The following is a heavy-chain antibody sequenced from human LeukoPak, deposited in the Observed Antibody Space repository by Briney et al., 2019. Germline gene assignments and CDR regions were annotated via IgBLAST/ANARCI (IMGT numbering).Heavy chain of an antibody. D-gene: IGHD6-13*01. CDR1: GFTFSSYG. Sequence: GGSLRLSCAASGFTFSSYGMHWVRQAPGKGLEWVAVISYDGSNKYYADSVKGRFTISRDNSKNTLYLQMNSLRAEDTAMYYCAKGEWSAGTFDYWGQGTLVTVSS. CDR2: ISYDGSNK. V-gene: IGHV3-30*18. J-gene: IGHJ4*02. CDR3: AKGEWSAGTFDY.